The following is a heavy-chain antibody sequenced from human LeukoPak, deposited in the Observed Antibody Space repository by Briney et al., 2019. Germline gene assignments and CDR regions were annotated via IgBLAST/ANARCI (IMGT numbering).Heavy chain of an antibody. CDR3: VRDFRGYNRYYFVY. CDR1: GASISSYY. Sequence: SETLSLTWSVSGASISSYYWSWIRQPPGKGLEWIGYMYYIGSPEYNPSLKSRVTISVDTSKNKFSLKLSSVTAADTAVYYCVRDFRGYNRYYFVYWGQGNLVTVSS. V-gene: IGHV4-59*01. D-gene: IGHD3-10*01. J-gene: IGHJ4*02. CDR2: MYYIGSP.